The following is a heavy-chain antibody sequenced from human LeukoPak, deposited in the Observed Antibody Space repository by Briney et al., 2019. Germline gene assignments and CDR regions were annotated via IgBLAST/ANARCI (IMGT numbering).Heavy chain of an antibody. D-gene: IGHD5-18*01. Sequence: ASVKVSCNTSGYTFTSYAISWVRQAPGQGLEWMGWINTNTGNPTYAQGFTGRYVFSLDTSVSTAYLQISGLKADDTAVYYCGRDPKLGIRGYTYGYIDYWGQGTLVTVSS. J-gene: IGHJ4*02. CDR2: INTNTGNP. CDR3: GRDPKLGIRGYTYGYIDY. CDR1: GYTFTSYA. V-gene: IGHV7-4-1*02.